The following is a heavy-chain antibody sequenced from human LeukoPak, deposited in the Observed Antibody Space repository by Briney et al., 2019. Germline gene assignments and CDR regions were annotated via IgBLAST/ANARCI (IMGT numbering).Heavy chain of an antibody. CDR3: AHIIRYHDSSGSLNY. V-gene: IGHV2-5*01. D-gene: IGHD3-22*01. J-gene: IGHJ4*02. CDR1: GFSLSTTGVG. CDR2: IYWNDDK. Sequence: SGPTLVNPTQTLTLTCTFAGFSLSTTGVGVGWIRQAPGKALEWLALIYWNDDKRYSPSLKSRLTITTDTSKSQVALTMTNMDPVDTATYYCAHIIRYHDSSGSLNYWGQGTLVTVSS.